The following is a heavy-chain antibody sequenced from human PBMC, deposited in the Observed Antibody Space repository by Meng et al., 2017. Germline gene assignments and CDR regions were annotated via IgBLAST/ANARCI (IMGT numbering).Heavy chain of an antibody. Sequence: SVKVSCKASGGTFSSYAISWVRQAPGQGLEWMGGIIPIFGTANYAQKVQGRVTITTDESTSTAYMELSSLRSEDTAVYYCARPYSSCWYCEGAFDIWGQGTMVTVSS. CDR2: IIPIFGTA. J-gene: IGHJ3*02. CDR3: ARPYSSCWYCEGAFDI. V-gene: IGHV1-69*05. CDR1: GGTFSSYA. D-gene: IGHD6-13*01.